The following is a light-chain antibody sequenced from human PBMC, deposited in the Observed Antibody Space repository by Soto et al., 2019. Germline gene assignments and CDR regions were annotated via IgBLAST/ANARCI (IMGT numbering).Light chain of an antibody. V-gene: IGKV1-8*01. J-gene: IGKJ1*01. CDR1: QGVGSS. Sequence: AIRMTQSPSSLSASTGDRITITCRASQGVGSSLAWYQQKPGKAPKLLIYAASTMQSVVPSRFSGSGSGTDFTLTISCLQSEDFATNYCKHYYSYTWTLGQGTKVDIK. CDR2: AAS. CDR3: KHYYSYTWT.